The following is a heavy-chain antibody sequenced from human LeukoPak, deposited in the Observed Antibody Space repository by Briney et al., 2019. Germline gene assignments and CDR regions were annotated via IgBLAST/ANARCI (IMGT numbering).Heavy chain of an antibody. D-gene: IGHD3-9*01. J-gene: IGHJ4*02. CDR1: GYTFTSYD. CDR3: ARGEQRRRNDILTGYRLGY. Sequence: ASVTVSCKASGYTFTSYDINWVRQATGQGLEWMGWMNPNSGNTGYAQKFQGRVTMTRNTSISTAYMELSSLRSEDTAVYYCARGEQRRRNDILTGYRLGYWGQGTLVTVSS. V-gene: IGHV1-8*01. CDR2: MNPNSGNT.